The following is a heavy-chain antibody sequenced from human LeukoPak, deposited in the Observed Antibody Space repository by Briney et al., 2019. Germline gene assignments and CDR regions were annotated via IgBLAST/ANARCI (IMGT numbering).Heavy chain of an antibody. CDR2: ISGSGGST. D-gene: IGHD6-19*01. J-gene: IGHJ4*02. V-gene: IGHV3-23*01. CDR3: AKLSYSSGWYSLLPARPYYFDY. CDR1: GFTFSSYA. Sequence: PGESLRLSCAASGFTFSSYAMSWVRQAPGKGLEWVSAISGSGGSTYYADSVKGRFTISRDNSKNTLYLQMNSLRAEDTAVYYCAKLSYSSGWYSLLPARPYYFDYWGQGTLVTVSS.